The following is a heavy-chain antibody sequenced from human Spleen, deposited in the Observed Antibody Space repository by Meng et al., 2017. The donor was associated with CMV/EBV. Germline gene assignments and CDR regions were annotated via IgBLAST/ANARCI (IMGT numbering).Heavy chain of an antibody. J-gene: IGHJ2*01. V-gene: IGHV1-2*06. CDR1: GYTFTDYD. D-gene: IGHD7-27*01. Sequence: QVQLVQSGAEAKKPGSSVKASCKSSGYTFTDYDIHWVRQAPGKGLEWMGRINPNTGDTNYAPKFQGRVTMTRDTSIRTAYMELRRLRSDDTAVYYCARSRTGVFGYFDLWGRGTLVTVSS. CDR3: ARSRTGVFGYFDL. CDR2: INPNTGDT.